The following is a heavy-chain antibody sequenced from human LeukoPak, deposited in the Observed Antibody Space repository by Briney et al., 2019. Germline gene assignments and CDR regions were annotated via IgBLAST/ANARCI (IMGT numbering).Heavy chain of an antibody. CDR3: ARDPSRGYNYGNGDC. V-gene: IGHV3-7*01. D-gene: IGHD5-18*01. CDR1: GFTFSTYW. Sequence: VGSLRLSCAASGFTFSTYWMSWVRQAPGKGLEWVAHISQDRREKYYVDSVKGRFTIARDNAKNSLYLQMDSLRAEDTAVYYCARDPSRGYNYGNGDCWGQGTLV. CDR2: ISQDRREK. J-gene: IGHJ4*02.